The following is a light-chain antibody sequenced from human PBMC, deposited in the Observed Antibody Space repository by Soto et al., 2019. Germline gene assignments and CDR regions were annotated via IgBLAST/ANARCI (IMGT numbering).Light chain of an antibody. CDR2: AAS. J-gene: IGKJ3*01. CDR3: QQSYSTPLFT. V-gene: IGKV1-39*01. CDR1: QTINTY. Sequence: DIQMTQSPSSLSASVGDRVTITCRASQTINTYLNWYQQKPGKAPKLLIYAASSLQSGVSSRFSGSGSGTDFTLTISSLQPEDFATYYCQQSYSTPLFTFGPGTKVDIK.